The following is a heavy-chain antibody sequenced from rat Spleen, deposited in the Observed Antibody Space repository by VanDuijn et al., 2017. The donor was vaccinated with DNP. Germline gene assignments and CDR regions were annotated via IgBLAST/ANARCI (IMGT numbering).Heavy chain of an antibody. V-gene: IGHV3-3*01. Sequence: EVQLQESGPGLVKPSQSLSLTCSVTGYSITSNYKWSWIRKFPGNELEWMGYINHEGSTNYNPSLKSRISITRDTSKNQFFLQVNSVSSEDSGTYYCAVQLGVFDFWGQGVMVTVSS. CDR1: GYSITSNYK. CDR2: INHEGST. CDR3: AVQLGVFDF. D-gene: IGHD5-1*01. J-gene: IGHJ2*01.